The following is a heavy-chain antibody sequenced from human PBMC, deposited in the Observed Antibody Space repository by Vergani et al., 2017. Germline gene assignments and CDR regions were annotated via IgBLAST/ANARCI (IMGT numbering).Heavy chain of an antibody. V-gene: IGHV3-74*01. CDR1: GFTFSSYW. D-gene: IGHD4/OR15-4a*01. CDR3: AKGIGYTYGANPFDY. CDR2: INSDGSST. Sequence: EVQLVESGGGFVQPGGSLRLSCAASGFTFSSYWMHWVRQAPGKGLVWVSRINSDGSSTSHADSVKGRFTISRDNAKNTLYLQMNSLRAEDTAVYYCAKGIGYTYGANPFDYWGQGTLVTVSS. J-gene: IGHJ4*02.